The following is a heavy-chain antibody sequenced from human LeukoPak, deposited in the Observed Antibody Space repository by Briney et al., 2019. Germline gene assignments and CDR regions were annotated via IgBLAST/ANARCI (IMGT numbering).Heavy chain of an antibody. Sequence: PGGSLRLSCAASGFTFSRYWMSWVRQAPGKGLEWVANIKQDGSEKYYVDSVKGRFTISRDNAKNSLYLQMNSLRAEDTAVYYCARDRKDAWIQLWLYGMDVWGQGTTVTVSS. J-gene: IGHJ6*02. CDR3: ARDRKDAWIQLWLYGMDV. V-gene: IGHV3-7*03. D-gene: IGHD5-18*01. CDR2: IKQDGSEK. CDR1: GFTFSRYW.